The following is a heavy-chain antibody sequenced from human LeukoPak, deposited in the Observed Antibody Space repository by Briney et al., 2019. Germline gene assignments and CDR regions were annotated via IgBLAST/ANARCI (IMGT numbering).Heavy chain of an antibody. Sequence: GGSLRLSCAASGFTFSSYAMSWVRQAPGKGLEWVSAISGSDGSTYYADSVKGRFTISRDNSKNTLSLQMNSLSAEDTAVYYCEKDLGGSGDYRPYWGQGAVVTVSS. CDR3: EKDLGGSGDYRPY. J-gene: IGHJ4*02. CDR1: GFTFSSYA. D-gene: IGHD2-21*02. V-gene: IGHV3-23*01. CDR2: ISGSDGST.